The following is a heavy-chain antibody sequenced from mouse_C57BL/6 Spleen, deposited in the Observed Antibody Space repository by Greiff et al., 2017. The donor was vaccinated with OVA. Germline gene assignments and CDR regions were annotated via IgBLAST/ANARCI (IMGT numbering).Heavy chain of an antibody. J-gene: IGHJ4*01. CDR2: INPSTGGT. CDR1: GYSFTGYY. CDR3: ARRGYDYDGASYAMDY. Sequence: VQLQQSGPELAKPGASVKISCKASGYSFTGYYMNWVKQSPEKSLEWIGEINPSTGGTTYNQKFKAKATLTVDKSSSTAYMQLKSLTSEDSAVYYCARRGYDYDGASYAMDYWGQGTSVTVSS. V-gene: IGHV1-42*01. D-gene: IGHD2-4*01.